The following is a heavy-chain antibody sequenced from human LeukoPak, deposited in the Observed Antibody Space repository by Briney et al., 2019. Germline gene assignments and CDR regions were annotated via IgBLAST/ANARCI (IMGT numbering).Heavy chain of an antibody. Sequence: SETLSLTCTVSGGSISSHYWSWIRQPPGKGLEWIGYIYYSGSTNYNPSLKSRVTISVDTSKNQFSLKLSSVTAADTAVYYCARGGGDGGEFLEWFKNAFDIWGQGTMVTVSS. J-gene: IGHJ3*02. V-gene: IGHV4-59*11. CDR2: IYYSGST. D-gene: IGHD3-3*01. CDR1: GGSISSHY. CDR3: ARGGGDGGEFLEWFKNAFDI.